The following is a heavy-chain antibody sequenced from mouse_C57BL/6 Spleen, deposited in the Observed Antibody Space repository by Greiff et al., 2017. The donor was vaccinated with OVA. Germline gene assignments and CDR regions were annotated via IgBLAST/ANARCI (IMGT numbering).Heavy chain of an antibody. V-gene: IGHV1-81*01. CDR2: IYPRSGNT. J-gene: IGHJ1*03. CDR3: ARDYGSSYRYFDV. CDR1: GYTFTSYG. D-gene: IGHD1-1*01. Sequence: QVQLKESGAELARPGASVTLSCKASGYTFTSYGISWVKQRTGQGLEWIGEIYPRSGNTYYNEKFKGKATLTADKSSSTAYMELRSLTSEDSAVYFCARDYGSSYRYFDVWGTGTTVTVSS.